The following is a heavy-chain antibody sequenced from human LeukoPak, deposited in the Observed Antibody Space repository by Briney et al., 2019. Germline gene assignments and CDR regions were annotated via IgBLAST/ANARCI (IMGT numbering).Heavy chain of an antibody. CDR1: GYTFTGYY. V-gene: IGHV1-2*06. CDR2: ISPDHGGT. J-gene: IGHJ3*02. CDR3: ARDGGLIGGIGI. Sequence: ASVKVSCKASGYTFTGYYIHWVRQAPGQGLEWLGRISPDHGGTVSAQKFQGRVTMTRDTTINTVYMELSGLTSDDTALFYCARDGGLIGGIGIWGQGTMVTVSS. D-gene: IGHD4-23*01.